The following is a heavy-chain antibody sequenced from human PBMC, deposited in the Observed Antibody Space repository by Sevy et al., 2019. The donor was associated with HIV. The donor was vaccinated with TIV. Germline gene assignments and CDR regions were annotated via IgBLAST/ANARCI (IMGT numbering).Heavy chain of an antibody. V-gene: IGHV1-2*02. J-gene: IGHJ4*02. Sequence: ASVKVSCKASGYTFTRNYIHWVRQAPGQGLEWMGWISPDSGGTKYAHNFQGRVTMTRDTSITTAYMELSRLSSDDTAVYYCARIYYGGYYFDYWGQGTLVTVSS. CDR2: ISPDSGGT. CDR1: GYTFTRNY. CDR3: ARIYYGGYYFDY. D-gene: IGHD3-10*01.